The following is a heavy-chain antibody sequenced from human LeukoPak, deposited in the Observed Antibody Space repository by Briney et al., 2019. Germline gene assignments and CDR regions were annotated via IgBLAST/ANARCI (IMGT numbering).Heavy chain of an antibody. CDR3: AKGDMVHGPLDY. CDR1: GGTFSSYA. CDR2: IIPIFGTA. Sequence: SVKVSCKASGGTFSSYAISWVRQAPGQGLEWMGGIIPIFGTANYAQKFQGRVTITTDESTSTAYMELSSLRSEDTAVYYCAKGDMVHGPLDYWGQGTLVTVSS. D-gene: IGHD3-10*01. J-gene: IGHJ4*02. V-gene: IGHV1-69*05.